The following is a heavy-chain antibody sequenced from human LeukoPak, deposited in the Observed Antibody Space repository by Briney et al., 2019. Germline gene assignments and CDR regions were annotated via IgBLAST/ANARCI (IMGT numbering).Heavy chain of an antibody. CDR1: GFTFSSYS. Sequence: GGSLRLSCAASGFTFSSYSMNWVRQAPGKGLEWVSSISSSSSYIYYADSVKGRFTISRDNSKNTLYLQMNSLRAEDTAVYYCAKGPALYSGSYLGYWGQGTLVTVSS. CDR3: AKGPALYSGSYLGY. J-gene: IGHJ4*02. CDR2: ISSSSSYI. V-gene: IGHV3-21*01. D-gene: IGHD1-26*01.